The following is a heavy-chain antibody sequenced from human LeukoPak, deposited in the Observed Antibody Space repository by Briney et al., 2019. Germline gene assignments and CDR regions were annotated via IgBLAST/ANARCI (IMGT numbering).Heavy chain of an antibody. D-gene: IGHD2-2*01. Sequence: GGSLRPSCVTSGFIFSSYGIHWVRQAPGKGLEWVAWHFASNKYYAESVRGRFTMSRDNPKSTLYLQMDSLRVEDTAVYYCARDLCSTTSCFDYWGQGTLVSVSS. V-gene: IGHV3-33*01. CDR3: ARDLCSTTSCFDY. CDR1: GFIFSSYG. J-gene: IGHJ4*02. CDR2: HFASNK.